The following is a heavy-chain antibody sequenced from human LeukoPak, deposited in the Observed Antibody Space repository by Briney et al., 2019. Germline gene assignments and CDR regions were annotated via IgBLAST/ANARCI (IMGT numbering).Heavy chain of an antibody. Sequence: PSETLSLTCTVSGGSISSYYWPWIRQPPGKGLEWIGYIYYSGSTNYNPSLKNRVTISVDTSKNQFSLKLSSVTAADTAVYYCARERYSSNWFIDYWGQGTLVTVSS. CDR2: IYYSGST. CDR3: ARERYSSNWFIDY. V-gene: IGHV4-59*01. D-gene: IGHD6-13*01. CDR1: GGSISSYY. J-gene: IGHJ4*02.